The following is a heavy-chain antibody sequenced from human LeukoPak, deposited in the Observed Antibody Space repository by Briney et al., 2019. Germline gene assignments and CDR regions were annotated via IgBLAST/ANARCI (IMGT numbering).Heavy chain of an antibody. CDR1: GFTFSSYA. CDR2: ISGSGGST. J-gene: IGHJ4*02. V-gene: IGHV3-23*01. CDR3: ANSGYSYGVWYFDY. Sequence: PGGSLRLSCAASGFTFSSYAMSWVRQAPGKGLEWVSAISGSGGSTYYADSVKSRFTISRDNSKNTLYLQMNSLRAEDTAVYYCANSGYSYGVWYFDYWGQGTLVTVSS. D-gene: IGHD5-18*01.